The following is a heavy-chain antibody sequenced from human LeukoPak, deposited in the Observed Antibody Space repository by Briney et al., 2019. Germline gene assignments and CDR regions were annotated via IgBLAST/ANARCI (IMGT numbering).Heavy chain of an antibody. V-gene: IGHV4-34*01. CDR1: GESFSGYF. J-gene: IGHJ4*02. D-gene: IGHD2/OR15-2a*01. CDR2: INHSGYT. Sequence: PSETLSLTCAVYGESFSGYFWSWIRQPPGKGLEWIGEINHSGYTNYNPSLKSRVTISVDTSKKQFSLKLSSVTAADTAVYYCARSSKAQSFFSYWGQGTLVTVSS. CDR3: ARSSKAQSFFSY.